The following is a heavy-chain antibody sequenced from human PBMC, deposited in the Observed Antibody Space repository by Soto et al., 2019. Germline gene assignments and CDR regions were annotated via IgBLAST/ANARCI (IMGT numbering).Heavy chain of an antibody. CDR1: GFTFSNYW. D-gene: IGHD3-10*01. J-gene: IGHJ4*02. V-gene: IGHV3-74*01. Sequence: WGSLRLSCAPSGFTFSNYWIHWVRQAPGEGLVWVSRINPDATTINYADSVKGRFTVSRDNAKNTLYLQMNSLRAEDTAVYYCATAGSYRFDHWGQGTLVTVSS. CDR3: ATAGSYRFDH. CDR2: INPDATTI.